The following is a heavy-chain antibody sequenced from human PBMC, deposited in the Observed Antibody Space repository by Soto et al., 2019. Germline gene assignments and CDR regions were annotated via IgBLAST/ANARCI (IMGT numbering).Heavy chain of an antibody. D-gene: IGHD3-22*01. CDR3: ARGPYYYDSSGYYYFDY. CDR2: ISAYNGNT. Sequence: ASVKVSCKASGYTFTSCCINWVRQAPGQGLEWMGWISAYNGNTNYAEKLQDRVTMTTDASTTTAYMELRSLRSDDAAVYYCARGPYYYDSSGYYYFDYWGQGTLVTVSS. V-gene: IGHV1-18*01. CDR1: GYTFTSCC. J-gene: IGHJ4*02.